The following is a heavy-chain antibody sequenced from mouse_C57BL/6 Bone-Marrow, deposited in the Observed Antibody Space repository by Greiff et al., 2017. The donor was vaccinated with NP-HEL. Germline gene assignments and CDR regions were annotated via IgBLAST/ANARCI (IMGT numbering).Heavy chain of an antibody. Sequence: VQLQQSGAELARPGASVKLSCKASGYTFTSYGISWVKQRPGQGLEWIGEIYPRSGNTYYNEKFKGKATLTADNSYSTAYMELRSLTSEDSAVYFGARQDSIDYWCKGATHTVSS. CDR1: GYTFTSYG. CDR3: ARQDSIDY. V-gene: IGHV1-81*01. CDR2: IYPRSGNT. J-gene: IGHJ2*01.